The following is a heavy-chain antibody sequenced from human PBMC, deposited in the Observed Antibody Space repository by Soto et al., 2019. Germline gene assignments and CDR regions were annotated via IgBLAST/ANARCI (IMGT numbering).Heavy chain of an antibody. J-gene: IGHJ4*02. V-gene: IGHV3-9*01. Sequence: EVQMVESGGGLVQPGRSLRLSCAASGFIFDNHAMHWVRQAPGQGLEWVSGINWNGADIAYADSVRGRFSISRDNAKNSLYLQMNSLRTDDTAFYYCFKDIGDISSSSGYVEDWGQGTLVTVSS. CDR1: GFIFDNHA. CDR3: FKDIGDISSSSGYVED. CDR2: INWNGADI. D-gene: IGHD6-6*01.